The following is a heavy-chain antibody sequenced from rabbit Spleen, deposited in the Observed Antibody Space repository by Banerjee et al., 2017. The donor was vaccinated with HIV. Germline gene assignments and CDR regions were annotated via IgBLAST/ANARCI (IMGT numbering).Heavy chain of an antibody. J-gene: IGHJ4*01. V-gene: IGHV1S40*01. CDR1: GFSFSSTYY. CDR3: ARDGRSTSAWSFNL. Sequence: QSLEESGGGLVKPGASLTLTCKASGFSFSSTYYMCWVRQAPGKGLELIACIDPNKSGSTRYASWAKGRFTISKTSSTTVTLQMTSLTAADTATYFCARDGRSTSAWSFNLWGPGTLVTVS. CDR2: IDPNKSGST. D-gene: IGHD1-1*01.